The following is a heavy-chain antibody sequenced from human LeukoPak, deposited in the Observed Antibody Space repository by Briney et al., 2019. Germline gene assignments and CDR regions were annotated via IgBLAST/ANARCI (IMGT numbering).Heavy chain of an antibody. J-gene: IGHJ6*03. CDR3: ARGRDSSGDYYYYMDV. Sequence: SETLSLTCTVSGGSISSYYWSWIRQPPGKGLEWIGYIYYSGSTNYNPSLKSRVTISVDTSKNQFSLKLSSVTAADTAVYYCARGRDSSGDYYYYMDVWGKGTTVTVSS. CDR2: IYYSGST. V-gene: IGHV4-59*01. CDR1: GGSISSYY. D-gene: IGHD3-22*01.